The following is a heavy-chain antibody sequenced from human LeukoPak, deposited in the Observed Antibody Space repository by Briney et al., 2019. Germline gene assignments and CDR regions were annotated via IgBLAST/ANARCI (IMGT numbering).Heavy chain of an antibody. CDR2: ISSSGYTI. D-gene: IGHD3-10*01. CDR1: GFTFSSYE. Sequence: PGGSLRLSCAASGFTFSSYEMNWVRQAPGKGLEWVSYISSSGYTIYYADSVKGRFTISRDNAKNSLYLQMNSLRAEDTAVYYCARYRTMVRGSWFPAFDIWGQGTMVTVSS. J-gene: IGHJ3*02. CDR3: ARYRTMVRGSWFPAFDI. V-gene: IGHV3-48*03.